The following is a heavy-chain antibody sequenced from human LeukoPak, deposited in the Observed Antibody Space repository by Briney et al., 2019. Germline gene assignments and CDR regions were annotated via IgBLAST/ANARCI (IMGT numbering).Heavy chain of an antibody. CDR3: AKDRYGSGSYIDY. CDR1: GFTFSSYD. J-gene: IGHJ4*02. Sequence: PGRSLRLSCAASGFTFSSYDTHWVRQAPGKGLEWVAVIWYDGSNKYYADSVKGRFTISRDNSKNTLYLQMTSLRAEDTAVYYCAKDRYGSGSYIDYWGQGTLVTVSS. V-gene: IGHV3-33*06. CDR2: IWYDGSNK. D-gene: IGHD3-10*01.